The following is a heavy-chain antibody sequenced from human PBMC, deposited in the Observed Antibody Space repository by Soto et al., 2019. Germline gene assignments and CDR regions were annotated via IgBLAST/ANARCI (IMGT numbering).Heavy chain of an antibody. D-gene: IGHD5-18*01. CDR2: INPNSGDT. V-gene: IGHV1-2*02. Sequence: ASVKVSCKSSGYAFTGYYIHWVRQAPGQGLEWMGWINPNSGDTNYAQKFQGRVTMTRDTSFSTAYMELSSLRSDGTAVYYCATRYSYVHFWGQGTLVTAPQ. CDR1: GYAFTGYY. CDR3: ATRYSYVHF. J-gene: IGHJ4*02.